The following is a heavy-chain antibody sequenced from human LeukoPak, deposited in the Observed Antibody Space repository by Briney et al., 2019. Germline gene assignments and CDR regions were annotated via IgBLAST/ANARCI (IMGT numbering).Heavy chain of an antibody. CDR2: IYSNGDK. D-gene: IGHD6-6*01. Sequence: SGPTLVKPTQPLTLTYTLSGFSINTGGMAVGWIRQPPVKALEWLALIYSNGDKRYSVSLKTRLTITKDTSKNQVVLTVTNMDPVDTATYFCALSTTTSSIVTFDYWGQGTLVTVSS. CDR3: ALSTTTSSIVTFDY. J-gene: IGHJ4*02. CDR1: GFSINTGGMA. V-gene: IGHV2-5*01.